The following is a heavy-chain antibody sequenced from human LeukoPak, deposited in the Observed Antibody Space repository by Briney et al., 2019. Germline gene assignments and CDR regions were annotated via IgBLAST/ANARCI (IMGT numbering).Heavy chain of an antibody. CDR2: IYYSGTTNY. CDR1: GGSISTNY. CDR3: ARSGCTSTSCYLGDY. D-gene: IGHD2-2*01. J-gene: IGHJ4*02. V-gene: IGHV4-59*08. Sequence: SETLSLTCTVSGGSISTNYCSWIRPPPGKGLEWIGYIYYSGTTNYNYNPSLKSRVTISVDTSKSQFSLNLSSVTAADTAVYFCARSGCTSTSCYLGDYWGQGTLVTVSS.